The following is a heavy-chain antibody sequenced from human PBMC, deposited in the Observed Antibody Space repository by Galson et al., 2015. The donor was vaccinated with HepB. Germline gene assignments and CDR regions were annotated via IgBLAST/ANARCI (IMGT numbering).Heavy chain of an antibody. V-gene: IGHV1-18*04. Sequence: SVKVSCKAAGYSFSNYGISWVRQAPGQGLEWMGWISVYNGNGNYAQKFQGRLTMTTDTSTSTTYMELRSLRSDDTAVFYCARARYSTSPPDHRGQGTLVTVSS. CDR1: GYSFSNYG. CDR3: ARARYSTSPPDH. D-gene: IGHD2/OR15-2a*01. CDR2: ISVYNGNG. J-gene: IGHJ5*02.